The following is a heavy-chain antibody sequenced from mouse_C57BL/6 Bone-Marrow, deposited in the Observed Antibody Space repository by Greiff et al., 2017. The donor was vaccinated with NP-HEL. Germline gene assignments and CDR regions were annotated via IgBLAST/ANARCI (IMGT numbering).Heavy chain of an antibody. Sequence: EVKLVESGGGLVQPKGSLKLSCAASGFSFNTYAMNWVRQAPGKGLEWVARIRSKSNNYATYYADSLKDRFTISSDDSESMLYLQMNNLKTEDTAMYYCVRQGYDGYYLDYWGQGTTLTVSS. CDR2: IRSKSNNYAT. D-gene: IGHD2-3*01. CDR1: GFSFNTYA. CDR3: VRQGYDGYYLDY. J-gene: IGHJ2*01. V-gene: IGHV10-1*01.